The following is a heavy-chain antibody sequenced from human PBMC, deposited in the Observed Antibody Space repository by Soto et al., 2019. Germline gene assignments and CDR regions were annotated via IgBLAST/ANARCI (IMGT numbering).Heavy chain of an antibody. V-gene: IGHV3-23*01. CDR2: ITGSGCTT. Sequence: SLRLSCAASGFIFNNYAMTWVRQAPGKGLEWLSTITGSGCTTYYADSAEGRFTISKDFSKNTVSLQMTGLRVDDTAVYYCARTRTAFYRYYFDSWGQGALVTVSS. CDR1: GFIFNNYA. CDR3: ARTRTAFYRYYFDS. D-gene: IGHD2-21*02. J-gene: IGHJ4*02.